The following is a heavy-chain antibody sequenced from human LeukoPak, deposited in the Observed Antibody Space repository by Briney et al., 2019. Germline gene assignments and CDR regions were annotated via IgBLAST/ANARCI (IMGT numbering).Heavy chain of an antibody. V-gene: IGHV4-61*02. CDR2: VYTSGST. Sequence: SQTLSLTRTVSDGSITSGSYYWSWIRQPAGKGLEWIGRVYTSGSTNYNPSLKSRVTISVDTSKNQFSLKLSSVTAADTAVYYCARGFAERYYYYYYMDVWGKGTTVTVSS. J-gene: IGHJ6*03. D-gene: IGHD3-10*01. CDR1: DGSITSGSYY. CDR3: ARGFAERYYYYYYMDV.